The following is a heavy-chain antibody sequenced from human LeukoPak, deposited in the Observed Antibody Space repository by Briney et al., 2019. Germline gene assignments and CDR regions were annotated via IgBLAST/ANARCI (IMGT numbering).Heavy chain of an antibody. CDR1: GYSFTNYW. Sequence: GESLKISCKGGGYSFTNYWIVWVRQMPGKGLEGMGVIYYDDSETQYSPSFQGPVTISVAKSISTVYLQWSALKASDSAIYYCARLGLKIVRGVSLKRSGTHWFDPWGQGTLVTVSS. CDR3: ARLGLKIVRGVSLKRSGTHWFDP. J-gene: IGHJ5*02. V-gene: IGHV5-51*01. D-gene: IGHD3-10*01. CDR2: IYYDDSET.